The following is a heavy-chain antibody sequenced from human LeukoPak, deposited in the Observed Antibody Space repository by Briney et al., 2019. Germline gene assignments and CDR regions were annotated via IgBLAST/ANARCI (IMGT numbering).Heavy chain of an antibody. J-gene: IGHJ3*02. CDR1: GFTCSSYG. CDR3: ARDASYCSGGSCYFISDGMGPFDI. V-gene: IGHV3-30*19. Sequence: GRSVRLSCAASGFTCSSYGMLWVRQARGRGREWVADIWYGENNKYYADAVKARFTITRDNSKNALYLQMNSMRAEDTAVYYCARDASYCSGGSCYFISDGMGPFDIWGQGTMVTVSS. CDR2: IWYGENNK. D-gene: IGHD2-15*01.